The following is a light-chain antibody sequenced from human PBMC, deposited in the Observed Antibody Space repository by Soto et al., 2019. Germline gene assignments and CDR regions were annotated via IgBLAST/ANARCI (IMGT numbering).Light chain of an antibody. V-gene: IGKV3D-15*01. CDR2: GAS. CDR3: QQYGSSHT. Sequence: EIVMTQSPATLSVSPGERATLSCRASQSVSSNLAWYQQKPCQAPRLLIFGASTRATGIPDRFSGSGAGAYFNLTISRLEPADFGVYYCQQYGSSHTFGQGTRLENK. J-gene: IGKJ5*01. CDR1: QSVSSN.